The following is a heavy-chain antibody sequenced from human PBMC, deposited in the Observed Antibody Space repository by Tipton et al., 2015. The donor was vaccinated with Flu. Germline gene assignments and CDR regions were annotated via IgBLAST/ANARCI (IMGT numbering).Heavy chain of an antibody. Sequence: GLVKPSETLSLTCGVSGYSISSGYYWAWIRQPPGKGLEWIGSISHTGTTNYNPSLESRVTISVDTSKNQFSLQLTSVTAADTAVYYCARDRWEYARGFDSWGQGTLVTVSS. CDR3: ARDRWEYARGFDS. CDR1: GYSISSGYY. D-gene: IGHD1-26*01. CDR2: ISHTGTT. V-gene: IGHV4-38-2*02. J-gene: IGHJ4*02.